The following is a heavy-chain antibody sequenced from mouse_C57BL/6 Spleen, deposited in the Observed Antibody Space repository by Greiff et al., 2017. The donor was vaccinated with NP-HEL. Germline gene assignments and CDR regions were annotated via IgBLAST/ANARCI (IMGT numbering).Heavy chain of an antibody. CDR3: TPITTVVDYWYFDV. V-gene: IGHV1-5*01. CDR2: IYPGNSDT. D-gene: IGHD1-1*01. CDR1: GYTFTSYW. Sequence: VQLQQSGTVLARPGASVKMSCKTSGYTFTSYWMHWVKQRPGQGLEWIGAIYPGNSDTSYNQKFKGKAKLTAVTSASTAYMELSSLTNEDSAVYYCTPITTVVDYWYFDVWGTGTTVTVSS. J-gene: IGHJ1*03.